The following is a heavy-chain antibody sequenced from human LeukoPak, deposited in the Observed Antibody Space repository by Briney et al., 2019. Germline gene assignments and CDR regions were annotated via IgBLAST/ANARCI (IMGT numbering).Heavy chain of an antibody. Sequence: GGSLRLSCAASGFTFSDYFMNWIRQAPGKGLEWVSYISSSGSTMNYADSVKGRFAISRDNGKNSLSLQMNGLRAEDTAVYYCARSGIPLRYCSSTSCFHYFDYWGQGTLVTVSS. J-gene: IGHJ4*02. CDR1: GFTFSDYF. V-gene: IGHV3-11*01. D-gene: IGHD2-2*01. CDR3: ARSGIPLRYCSSTSCFHYFDY. CDR2: ISSSGSTM.